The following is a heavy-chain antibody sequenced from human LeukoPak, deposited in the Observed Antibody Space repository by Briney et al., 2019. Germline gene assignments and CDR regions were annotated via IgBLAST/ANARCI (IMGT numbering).Heavy chain of an antibody. CDR1: GFTFDDYA. J-gene: IGHJ4*02. Sequence: PGGSLRLSCAASGFTFDDYAMHWVRQAPGKGLEWVSLISWDGGSSYYADSVKGRFTISRDNSKNSLYLQMNSLRAEDTALYYCAKDSVAVTGTGNIDYWGRGTLVTVSS. CDR2: ISWDGGSS. V-gene: IGHV3-43D*03. D-gene: IGHD6-19*01. CDR3: AKDSVAVTGTGNIDY.